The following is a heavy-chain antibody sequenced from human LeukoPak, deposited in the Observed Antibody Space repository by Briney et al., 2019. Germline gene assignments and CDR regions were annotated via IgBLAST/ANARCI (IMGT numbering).Heavy chain of an antibody. J-gene: IGHJ2*01. CDR2: INHSGST. CDR1: GGSFSGYY. D-gene: IGHD3-9*01. Sequence: SETLSLTCAVYGGSFSGYYWTWIRQPPGKGLEWIGEINHSGSTNYNPSLKSRVTISVDTSKNQFSLKLSSVTAADTAVYYCARRNTYYDILTGYYNWYFDLWGRGTLATVSS. CDR3: ARRNTYYDILTGYYNWYFDL. V-gene: IGHV4-34*01.